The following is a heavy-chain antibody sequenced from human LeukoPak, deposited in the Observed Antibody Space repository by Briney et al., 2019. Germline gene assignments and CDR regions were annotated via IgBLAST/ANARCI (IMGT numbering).Heavy chain of an antibody. Sequence: GGSLRLSCAASGFTFSSYGMHWVRQAPGKGLEWVAFIRYDGSNKYYADSVKGRFTISRDNSKNTLYLQMNSLRAEDTAVYYCAKVYRPLYNYFDYWGQGTLVTVSS. V-gene: IGHV3-30*02. CDR1: GFTFSSYG. CDR2: IRYDGSNK. J-gene: IGHJ4*02. CDR3: AKVYRPLYNYFDY. D-gene: IGHD5/OR15-5a*01.